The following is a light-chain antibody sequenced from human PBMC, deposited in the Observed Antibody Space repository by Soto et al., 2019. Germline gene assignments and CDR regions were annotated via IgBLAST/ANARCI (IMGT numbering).Light chain of an antibody. V-gene: IGLV2-14*03. CDR2: HVT. Sequence: SALTQPSSVSVSPGQSITISCTGTSSDIGHYDYVSWYQQHPGKAPKLMIYHVTYRPSGVSNRYSGSKSGNSASLTISGLQADDEADYYCCSLTTSHTYVFGSGTKVTVL. CDR3: CSLTTSHTYV. CDR1: SSDIGHYDY. J-gene: IGLJ1*01.